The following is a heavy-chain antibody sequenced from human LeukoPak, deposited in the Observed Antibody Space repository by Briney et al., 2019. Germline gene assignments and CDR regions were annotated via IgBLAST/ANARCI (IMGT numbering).Heavy chain of an antibody. Sequence: ASVKVSCKASGYTFTGYYMHWVRQAPGQGLEWMGRINPNSGGTIYAQKFQGRVTMTEDTSTDTAYMELSSLRSEDTAVYYCATMYYYDSSGPNWFDPWGQGTLVTVSS. D-gene: IGHD3-22*01. V-gene: IGHV1-2*06. CDR2: INPNSGGT. CDR3: ATMYYYDSSGPNWFDP. J-gene: IGHJ5*02. CDR1: GYTFTGYY.